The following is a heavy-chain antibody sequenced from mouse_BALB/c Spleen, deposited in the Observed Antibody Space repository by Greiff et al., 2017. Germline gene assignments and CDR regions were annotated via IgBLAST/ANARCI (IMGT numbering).Heavy chain of an antibody. CDR3: ARSLYYYGSSYDY. V-gene: IGHV5-17*02. Sequence: EVKLVESGGGLVQPGGSRKLSCAASGFTFSSFGMHWVRQAPGKGLEWVAYISSGSSTIYYADTVKGRFTISRDNPKNTLFLQMTSLRSEDTAMYYCARSLYYYGSSYDYWGQGTSVTVSS. J-gene: IGHJ4*01. D-gene: IGHD1-1*01. CDR1: GFTFSSFG. CDR2: ISSGSSTI.